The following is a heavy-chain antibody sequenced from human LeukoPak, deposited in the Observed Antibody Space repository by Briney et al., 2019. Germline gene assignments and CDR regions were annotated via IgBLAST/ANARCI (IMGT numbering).Heavy chain of an antibody. D-gene: IGHD1-14*01. CDR2: IHHSGNT. CDR3: ATGSPQNP. J-gene: IGHJ5*02. Sequence: SETLSLTCTVSGGSISSSSYYWGWIRQPPGKGLEWIGEIHHSGNTNYNPSLRSRVTISVDKSKNQFSLRLTSVTAADTAVYHCATGSPQNPWGRGTLVTVSS. V-gene: IGHV4-39*07. CDR1: GGSISSSSYY.